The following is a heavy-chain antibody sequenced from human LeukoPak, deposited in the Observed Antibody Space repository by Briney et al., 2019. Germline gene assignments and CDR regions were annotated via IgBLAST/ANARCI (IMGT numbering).Heavy chain of an antibody. CDR2: IIPIFGTA. V-gene: IGHV1-69*13. CDR1: GGTFSSYA. J-gene: IGHJ4*02. Sequence: ASVKVSCKASGGTFSSYAISWVRQAPGQGLEWMGGIIPIFGTANYAQKFQGRVTITADESTSTAYMELSSLRSEDTAAYYCARDLIFGVADSDYWGQGTLVTVSS. D-gene: IGHD3-3*02. CDR3: ARDLIFGVADSDY.